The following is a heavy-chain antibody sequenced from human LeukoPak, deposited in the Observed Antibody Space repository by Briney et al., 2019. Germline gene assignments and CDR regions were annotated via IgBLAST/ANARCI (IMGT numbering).Heavy chain of an antibody. CDR3: ARGPYSSNWYVDY. J-gene: IGHJ4*02. D-gene: IGHD6-13*01. CDR1: GFTLSSYE. V-gene: IGHV3-48*03. Sequence: PGGSLRLSCAASGFTLSSYEMNWVRLAPGKGLEWISYISRTGNSIYYADSVKGRFTISRDSAKNSLYLQMYSLRAEDTAVYYCARGPYSSNWYVDYWGQGTLVTVAS. CDR2: ISRTGNSI.